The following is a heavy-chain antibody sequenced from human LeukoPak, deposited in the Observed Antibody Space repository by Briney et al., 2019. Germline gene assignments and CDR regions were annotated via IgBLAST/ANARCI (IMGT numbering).Heavy chain of an antibody. CDR2: ISSSSTYI. CDR1: GFIFGSYS. Sequence: PGGSLRLSCAASGFIFGSYSMNWVRHVPGRDLEWVSSISSSSTYIHYADSLEGRFTISRDNARNSLYLQINSLRVEDTAVYYCARVQRGEMATFDYWGQGILVSVSS. CDR3: ARVQRGEMATFDY. J-gene: IGHJ4*02. V-gene: IGHV3-21*01. D-gene: IGHD5-24*01.